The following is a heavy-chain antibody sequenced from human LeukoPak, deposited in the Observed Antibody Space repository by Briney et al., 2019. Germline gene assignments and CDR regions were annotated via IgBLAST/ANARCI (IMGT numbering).Heavy chain of an antibody. J-gene: IGHJ3*02. D-gene: IGHD3-10*01. CDR3: ARDPGYYGSGTRGAFDI. CDR2: IYSSGST. CDR1: GGSIRSYH. Sequence: SPSETLSLTCTVSGGSIRSYHWSWIRQPAGKGLEWIGRIYSSGSTNYNPSLKSRVTMSVDTSKNQFSLKLSSVTAADTAVFYCARDPGYYGSGTRGAFDIWGQGTMVTVSS. V-gene: IGHV4-4*07.